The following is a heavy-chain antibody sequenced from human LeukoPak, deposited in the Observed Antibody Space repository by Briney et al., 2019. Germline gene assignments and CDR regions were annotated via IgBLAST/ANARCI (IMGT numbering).Heavy chain of an antibody. J-gene: IGHJ5*02. CDR2: IFYSGRT. CDR1: GGSTSSYY. V-gene: IGHV4-59*01. D-gene: IGHD6-19*01. CDR3: ARSAAVAGSSGWFDP. Sequence: PSETLSLTCTVSGGSTSSYYWYWTRQPPGKGLESVGYIFYSGRTNYNPSLKSRVTISVDTSKNQFSLKLNSVTAADTAVYFCARSAAVAGSSGWFDPWGQGTLVTVSS.